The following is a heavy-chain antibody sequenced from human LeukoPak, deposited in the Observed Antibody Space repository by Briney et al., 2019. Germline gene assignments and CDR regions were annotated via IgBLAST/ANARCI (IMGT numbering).Heavy chain of an antibody. V-gene: IGHV4-31*03. Sequence: PSETLSLTCTVSGGSIRSSYYYWSWIRQHPGKGLEWIGYIYYSGSTYYNPSLKSRVTISVDTSKNQFSLKLSSVTAADTAVYYCASYDYGDYVLNYRGQGTLVTVSS. D-gene: IGHD4-17*01. J-gene: IGHJ4*02. CDR3: ASYDYGDYVLNY. CDR2: IYYSGST. CDR1: GGSIRSSYYY.